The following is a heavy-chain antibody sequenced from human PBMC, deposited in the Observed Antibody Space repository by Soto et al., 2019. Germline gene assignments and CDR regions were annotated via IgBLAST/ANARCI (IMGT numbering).Heavy chain of an antibody. Sequence: QVQLVESGGGVVQPGRSLRLSCAASGFTFSSYGMHWVRQAPGKGLEWVAVIWYDGSNKYYADSVKGRFTISRDNSKNPLYLQMNSLRAEDTAVYYCARESATTVTSNWFDPWGQGTLVTVSS. J-gene: IGHJ5*02. D-gene: IGHD4-17*01. CDR2: IWYDGSNK. CDR3: ARESATTVTSNWFDP. V-gene: IGHV3-33*01. CDR1: GFTFSSYG.